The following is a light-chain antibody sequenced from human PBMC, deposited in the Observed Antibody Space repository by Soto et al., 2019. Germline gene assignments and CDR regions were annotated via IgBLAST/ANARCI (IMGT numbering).Light chain of an antibody. CDR1: QTISTG. CDR2: DAS. J-gene: IGKJ4*01. Sequence: DIQVSQSPPTRSASVADRFTITCLASQTISTGMAWYQQIPGKAPKLLVYDASTLQSGVASRFSGSGSGTEFTLTISRLEPEDFEVYYCQQYGNSPFTFGGGTKVDI. CDR3: QQYGNSPFT. V-gene: IGKV1-5*01.